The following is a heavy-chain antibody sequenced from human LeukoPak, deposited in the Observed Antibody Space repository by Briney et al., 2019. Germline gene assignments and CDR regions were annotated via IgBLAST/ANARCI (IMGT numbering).Heavy chain of an antibody. CDR3: ARVGDRAAFDI. D-gene: IGHD3-10*01. J-gene: IGHJ3*02. V-gene: IGHV4-30-2*01. Sequence: SQTLSLTCTVSGGSISSGGYYWSWIRQPPGKGLEWIGYIYHSGSTYYNPSLKSRVTISVDRSKNQFSLKLSSVTAADTAVYYCARVGDRAAFDIWGQGTMVTVSS. CDR2: IYHSGST. CDR1: GGSISSGGYY.